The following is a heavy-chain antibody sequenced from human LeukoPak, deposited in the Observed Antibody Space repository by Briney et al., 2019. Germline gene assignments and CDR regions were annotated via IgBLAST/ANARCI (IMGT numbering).Heavy chain of an antibody. CDR1: GFTVSSNY. D-gene: IGHD3-22*01. Sequence: GGSLRLSCAVSGFTVSSNYMSWVRQAPGKGLEWVSVIYSGGSTYYADSVKGRFTISRDNSKNTLYLQMNSLRAEDTAVYYCAKHSLFSSGYQDYWGQGTLVTVSS. CDR3: AKHSLFSSGYQDY. CDR2: IYSGGST. J-gene: IGHJ4*02. V-gene: IGHV3-66*04.